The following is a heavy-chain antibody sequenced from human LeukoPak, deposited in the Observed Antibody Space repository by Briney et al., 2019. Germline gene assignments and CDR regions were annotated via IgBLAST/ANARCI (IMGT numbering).Heavy chain of an antibody. V-gene: IGHV3-23*01. CDR1: GFTFSSCA. D-gene: IGHD3-10*01. CDR2: ISGSGGST. CDR3: AKDSSASYASGSYSFDY. J-gene: IGHJ4*02. Sequence: GGSLRLSCAASGFTFSSCAVSWVRQAPGKGLEWVSAISGSGGSTYYAESVKGQFTISRDNSKNTLHLQMNSLRAEDTVVYYCAKDSSASYASGSYSFDYWGQGTLVTVSS.